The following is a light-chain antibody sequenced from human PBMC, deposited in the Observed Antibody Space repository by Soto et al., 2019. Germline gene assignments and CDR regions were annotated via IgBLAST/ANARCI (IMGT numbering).Light chain of an antibody. CDR1: QRVSSSN. CDR3: QQYGSSPLT. CDR2: GSS. V-gene: IGKV3-20*01. J-gene: IGKJ4*01. Sequence: EIVLTQSPGTLSLSPGERATLSCRASQRVSSSNFAWYQQKRGQAPRLLIYGSSSRAAGIPDRFRGSGSGTDFTLTISRLEPEDFAVYYCQQYGSSPLTFGGGTKVEIK.